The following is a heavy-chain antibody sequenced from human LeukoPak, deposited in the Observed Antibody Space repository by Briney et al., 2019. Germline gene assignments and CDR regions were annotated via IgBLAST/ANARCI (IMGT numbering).Heavy chain of an antibody. Sequence: KPSETLSLTCAVYGGSFSGYYWSWIRQPPGKGLEWIGEINHSGSTNYNPSLKSRVTISVDTSKNQFSLKLSSVTAADTAVYYCARGTMFRGQRYGWFDPWGQGTLVTVSS. CDR1: GGSFSGYY. CDR3: ARGTMFRGQRYGWFDP. V-gene: IGHV4-34*01. D-gene: IGHD3-10*01. CDR2: INHSGST. J-gene: IGHJ5*02.